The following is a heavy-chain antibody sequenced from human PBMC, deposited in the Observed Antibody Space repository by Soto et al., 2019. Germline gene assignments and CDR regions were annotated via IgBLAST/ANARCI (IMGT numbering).Heavy chain of an antibody. CDR1: GFTFSSYA. CDR2: ISGSGGST. V-gene: IGHV3-23*01. CDR3: AKGSSSPNTKTYYYYYMDV. D-gene: IGHD6-6*01. Sequence: GGSLRLSCAASGFTFSSYAMSWVRQAPGKGLEWVSAISGSGGSTYYADSVKGRFTISRDNSKNTLYLQMNSLRAEETAVYYCAKGSSSPNTKTYYYYYMDVWGKGTTVTVSS. J-gene: IGHJ6*03.